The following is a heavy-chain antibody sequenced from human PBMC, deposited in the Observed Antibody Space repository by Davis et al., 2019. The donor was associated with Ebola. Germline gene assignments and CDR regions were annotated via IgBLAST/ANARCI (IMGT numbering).Heavy chain of an antibody. CDR3: ARDTIAVADYYYYGMDV. Sequence: ASVKVSCKASGYTFTGYYMHWVRQAPGQGLEWMGWISAYNGNTNYAQKLQGRVTMTTDTSTSTAYMELRSLRSDDTAVYYCARDTIAVADYYYYGMDVWGQGTTVTVSS. V-gene: IGHV1-18*04. CDR1: GYTFTGYY. CDR2: ISAYNGNT. J-gene: IGHJ6*02. D-gene: IGHD6-19*01.